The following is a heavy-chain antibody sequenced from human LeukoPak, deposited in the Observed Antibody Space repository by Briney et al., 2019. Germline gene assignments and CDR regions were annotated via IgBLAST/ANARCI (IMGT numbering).Heavy chain of an antibody. Sequence: GGSLRLSCAASGFPFRTYWMSWVRQAPGKGLEWVASINEDGSEKHSVDSVRGRFTVSRDNAENSLYLQMNSLRAEDTAVYYCGRPGTHWNYDYWGQGILVTISS. CDR2: INEDGSEK. J-gene: IGHJ4*02. CDR3: GRPGTHWNYDY. V-gene: IGHV3-7*01. D-gene: IGHD1-7*01. CDR1: GFPFRTYW.